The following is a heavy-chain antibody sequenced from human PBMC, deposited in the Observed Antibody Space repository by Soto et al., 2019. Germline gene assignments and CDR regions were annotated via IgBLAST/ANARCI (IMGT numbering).Heavy chain of an antibody. CDR3: ARGVRFLEWFPYQNYFDY. CDR2: INHSGST. J-gene: IGHJ4*02. Sequence: SETLSLTCAVYGGSFSGYYWSWIRPPPKKGLEWIGEINHSGSTNYNPSLKSRVTISVDTSKNQFSLKLSSVTAADAAVYYCARGVRFLEWFPYQNYFDYWGQGTLVTVSS. V-gene: IGHV4-34*01. D-gene: IGHD3-3*01. CDR1: GGSFSGYY.